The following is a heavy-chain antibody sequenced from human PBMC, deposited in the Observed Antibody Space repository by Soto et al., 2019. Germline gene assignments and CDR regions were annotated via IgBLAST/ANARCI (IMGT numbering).Heavy chain of an antibody. CDR3: ARGPFYCSGGSCYSPDY. J-gene: IGHJ4*02. Sequence: EVQLVESGGGLGKAGGSLRLSCAASGFTLSSHSMNWVRQAPGKGLEWVSSISSSSSYIYYADSVKGRFTISRDNAKNSLYLQMNSLRVEDTALYYCARGPFYCSGGSCYSPDYWGQGTLVTVSS. V-gene: IGHV3-21*01. D-gene: IGHD2-15*01. CDR1: GFTLSSHS. CDR2: ISSSSSYI.